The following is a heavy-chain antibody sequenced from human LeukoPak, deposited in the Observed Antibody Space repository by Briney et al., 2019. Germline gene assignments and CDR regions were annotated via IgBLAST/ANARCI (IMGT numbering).Heavy chain of an antibody. D-gene: IGHD3-10*01. CDR3: ARDYGSGH. Sequence: GGSLRLSCAASGFTFSRFAMSWVRQAPGKGLEWVSSISSSSSYIYYADSVKGRFTISRDNAKNSLYLQMNSLRAEDTAVYYCARDYGSGHWGQGTLVTVSS. CDR2: ISSSSSYI. CDR1: GFTFSRFA. V-gene: IGHV3-21*01. J-gene: IGHJ4*02.